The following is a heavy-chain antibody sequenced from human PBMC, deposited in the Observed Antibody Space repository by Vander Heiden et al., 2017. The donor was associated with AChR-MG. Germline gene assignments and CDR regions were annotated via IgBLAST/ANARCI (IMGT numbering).Heavy chain of an antibody. V-gene: IGHV3-23*01. CDR3: AKTEYSSLPPDY. J-gene: IGHJ4*02. CDR2: ISGSGGST. D-gene: IGHD6-6*01. Sequence: EVQLLASRGGLVQPGGSLRLSCGAYGFTFSSYAMGWVRQAPGKGLEWVSAISGSGGSTYYAESVKGRFTISRDNSKNTLYLQMNSLRAEDTAVYYCAKTEYSSLPPDYWGQGTLVTVSS. CDR1: GFTFSSYA.